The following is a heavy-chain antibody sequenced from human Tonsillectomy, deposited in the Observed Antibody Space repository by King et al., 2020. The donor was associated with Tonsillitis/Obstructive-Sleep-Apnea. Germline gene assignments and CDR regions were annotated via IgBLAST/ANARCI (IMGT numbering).Heavy chain of an antibody. CDR3: ARELLAAGTNWFDP. V-gene: IGHV3-21*01. D-gene: IGHD6-13*01. J-gene: IGHJ5*02. CDR1: GFTFSSYS. Sequence: VQLVESGGGLVKPGGSLRLSCAASGFTFSSYSMNWVRQAPGKGLEWVSSISSSSSYMYHADSVKGRFTISRDNAKDSLFLQMNSLRVEDTAVYYCARELLAAGTNWFDPGGQGTLVTVSS. CDR2: ISSSSSYM.